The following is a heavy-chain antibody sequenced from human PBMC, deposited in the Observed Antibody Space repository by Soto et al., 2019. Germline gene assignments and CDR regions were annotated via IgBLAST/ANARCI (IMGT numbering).Heavy chain of an antibody. J-gene: IGHJ4*02. CDR3: ARTTAVPNTLRSRYFFDY. CDR2: VYYSGTT. V-gene: IGHV4-61*01. Sequence: SETLSFTCSVSGGSVSDKTYYWSWIRQPPGKRLEWIGYVYYSGTTNYNPSLKSRVTISVDLSKNRFSLRLSSVTTADTALYYCARTTAVPNTLRSRYFFDYWGQGTLVTVSS. D-gene: IGHD4-17*01. CDR1: GGSVSDKTYY.